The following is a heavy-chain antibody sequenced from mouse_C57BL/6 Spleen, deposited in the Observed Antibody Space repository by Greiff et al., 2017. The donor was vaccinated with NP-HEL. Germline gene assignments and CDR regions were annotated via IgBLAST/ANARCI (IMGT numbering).Heavy chain of an antibody. CDR3: AREAMVTTGHDY. J-gene: IGHJ2*01. Sequence: QVQLQQSGAELVKPGASVKISCKASGYAFSSYWMNWVKQRPGKGLEWIGQIYPGDGDTNYNGKFKGKATLTADKSSSTAYMQLSSLTSEDSAVYFCAREAMVTTGHDYWGQGTTLTVSS. CDR1: GYAFSSYW. D-gene: IGHD2-2*01. CDR2: IYPGDGDT. V-gene: IGHV1-80*01.